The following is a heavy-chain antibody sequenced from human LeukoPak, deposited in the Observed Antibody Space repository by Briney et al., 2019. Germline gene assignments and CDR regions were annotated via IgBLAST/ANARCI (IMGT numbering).Heavy chain of an antibody. CDR1: GFTFNNYE. J-gene: IGHJ4*02. CDR2: INHSGGT. CDR3: TVDSRGYYYNNPFDY. Sequence: PGGSLRLSCAASGFTFNNYEMTWVRQPPGKGLEWIGEINHSGGTNYNPSLKSRVTISVDTSKNQFSLKLSSVTAADTAVYYCTVDSRGYYYNNPFDYWGQGTLVTVSS. V-gene: IGHV4-34*08. D-gene: IGHD3-22*01.